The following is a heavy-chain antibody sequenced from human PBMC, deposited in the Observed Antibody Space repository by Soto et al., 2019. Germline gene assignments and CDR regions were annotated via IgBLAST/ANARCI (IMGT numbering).Heavy chain of an antibody. CDR1: GFTFNNYG. J-gene: IGHJ6*02. CDR2: IWNDGSNN. Sequence: QVQLLESGGGVVQPGRSLRLSCAASGFTFNNYGMHWVRQAPGKGLEWLAVIWNDGSNNYYANSVKGRFTISRDNSKNTLYLQMNSLRAEDAAVYYCARRQIPPPTRGAANARGGMDVWGQGTKVTVSS. D-gene: IGHD6-25*01. CDR3: ARRQIPPPTRGAANARGGMDV. V-gene: IGHV3-33*01.